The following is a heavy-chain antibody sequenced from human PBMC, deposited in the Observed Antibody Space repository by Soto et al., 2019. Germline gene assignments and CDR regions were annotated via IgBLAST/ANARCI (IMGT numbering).Heavy chain of an antibody. Sequence: QVQLVQSGAEVKKPGSSVKVSCKASGGTFSSYTISWVRQAPGQGLEWMGRIIPILGIANYAQKFQGRVTITADKSTSTAYMELSSLRSEDTAVYYCARSVRTSDSLDYWGPGTLVTVSS. CDR3: ARSVRTSDSLDY. J-gene: IGHJ4*02. D-gene: IGHD2-21*02. CDR1: GGTFSSYT. CDR2: IIPILGIA. V-gene: IGHV1-69*02.